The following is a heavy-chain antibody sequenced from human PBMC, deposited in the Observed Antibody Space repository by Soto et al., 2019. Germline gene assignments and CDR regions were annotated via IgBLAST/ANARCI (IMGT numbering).Heavy chain of an antibody. CDR2: IYPGDSYT. D-gene: IGHD4-17*01. Sequence: GESLKISCKGSGYSFTSDWIGWVRQMPGKGLEWMGIIYPGDSYTRYSQSFQGQVTISADKSITTAYLQWSSLKASDTAMYYCATFYGDYEAYWGQGTTVTVSS. CDR3: ATFYGDYEAY. V-gene: IGHV5-51*01. CDR1: GYSFTSDW. J-gene: IGHJ6*02.